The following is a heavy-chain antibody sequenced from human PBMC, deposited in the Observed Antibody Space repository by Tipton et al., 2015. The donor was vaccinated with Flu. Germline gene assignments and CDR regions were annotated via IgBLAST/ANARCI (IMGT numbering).Heavy chain of an antibody. D-gene: IGHD3-3*01. J-gene: IGHJ4*02. CDR2: ISGSGGST. Sequence: SLRLSCAASGFTFSSYAMSWVRQAPGKGLEWVSAISGSGGSTYYADSVKGRFTISRDNSKNTLYLQMNSLRAEDTAVYYCAKDNGTLEWFQTAKYYFDYWGQGTLVTVSS. V-gene: IGHV3-23*01. CDR3: AKDNGTLEWFQTAKYYFDY. CDR1: GFTFSSYA.